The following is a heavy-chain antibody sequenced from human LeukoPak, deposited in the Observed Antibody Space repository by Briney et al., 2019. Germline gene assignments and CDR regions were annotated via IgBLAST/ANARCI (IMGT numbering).Heavy chain of an antibody. V-gene: IGHV4-34*01. D-gene: IGHD2-15*01. Sequence: SEALSLTCAVYGGSFRGYYWTWIRQSPGKGLEWIGHVNHAGSTIYSPSLKSRLSISVDTSTKQFSLNLTSLTAADTAVYYCTRGDTWFDCGDGSCINWFDPWGQGTLVSVSS. CDR3: TRGDTWFDCGDGSCINWFDP. CDR2: VNHAGST. CDR1: GGSFRGYY. J-gene: IGHJ5*01.